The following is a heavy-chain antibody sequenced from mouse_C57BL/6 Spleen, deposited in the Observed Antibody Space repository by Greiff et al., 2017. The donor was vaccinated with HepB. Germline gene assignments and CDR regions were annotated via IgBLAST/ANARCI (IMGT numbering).Heavy chain of an antibody. CDR3: TKGGLRGAWFAY. V-gene: IGHV1-15*01. CDR2: IDPETGGT. CDR1: GYTFTDYE. D-gene: IGHD2-4*01. J-gene: IGHJ3*01. Sequence: VKLQESGAELVRPGASVTLSCKASGYTFTDYEMHWVKQTPVHGLEWIGAIDPETGGTAYNQKFKGKAILTADKSSSTAYMELRSLTSEDSAVYYCTKGGLRGAWFAYWGQGTLVTVSA.